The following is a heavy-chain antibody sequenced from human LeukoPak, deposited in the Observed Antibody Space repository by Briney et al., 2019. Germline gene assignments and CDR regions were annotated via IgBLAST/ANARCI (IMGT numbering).Heavy chain of an antibody. CDR1: GGSIYSYY. J-gene: IGHJ6*03. CDR2: IYTSGST. Sequence: SETLSLTCTVSGGSIYSYYWSWFRQPPGKGLEWIGYIYTSGSTNYDPSLMSRVTISIDTSKSQFSLKLSSVTAADTAVYYCARHRYCCYMDVWGKGTTVTVSS. V-gene: IGHV4-4*09. CDR3: ARHRYCCYMDV.